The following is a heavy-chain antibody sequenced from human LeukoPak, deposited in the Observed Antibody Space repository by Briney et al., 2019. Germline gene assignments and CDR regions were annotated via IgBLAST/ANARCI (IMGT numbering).Heavy chain of an antibody. D-gene: IGHD6-19*01. CDR1: GYTFTGYY. J-gene: IGHJ6*03. V-gene: IGHV1-2*02. CDR2: INPNSGGT. CDR3: ASTGYSSGWYDYYYYYYMDV. Sequence: ASVKVSCKASGYTFTGYYMHWVRQAPGQGLEWMGWINPNSGGTNYAQKFQGRVTMTRDTSISTAYMELSRLRSDDTAVYYCASTGYSSGWYDYYYYYYMDVWGKGTTVTVSS.